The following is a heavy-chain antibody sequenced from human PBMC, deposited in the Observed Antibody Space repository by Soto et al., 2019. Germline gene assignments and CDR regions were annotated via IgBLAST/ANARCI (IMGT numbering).Heavy chain of an antibody. V-gene: IGHV4-34*01. Sequence: QVQLQQWGEGLLKPSETLSLTCAVHGGSFSGYYWNWIRQPPGKGLEWIGEINHSVSTKYNPSLKSRVTLSVDTSKTQFSLKRSSMTAADTSVYYGARGWGRIVDYWGQGTLVTVSS. CDR1: GGSFSGYY. D-gene: IGHD7-27*01. CDR2: INHSVST. CDR3: ARGWGRIVDY. J-gene: IGHJ4*02.